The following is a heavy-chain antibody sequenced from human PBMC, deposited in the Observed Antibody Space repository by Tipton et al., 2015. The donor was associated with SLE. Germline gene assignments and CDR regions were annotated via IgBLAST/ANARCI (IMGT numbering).Heavy chain of an antibody. D-gene: IGHD4-23*01. CDR3: TRIPVTLGQAFDV. Sequence: SLRLSCVVSGFSFSTSWMSWVRQAPGKGLEWVANINQDGSEKYYVDSVKGRFTISRDNAKNTLYLQMNSLRVEDTAVYYCTRIPVTLGQAFDVWGQGTMVTISS. V-gene: IGHV3-7*01. CDR2: INQDGSEK. CDR1: GFSFSTSW. J-gene: IGHJ3*01.